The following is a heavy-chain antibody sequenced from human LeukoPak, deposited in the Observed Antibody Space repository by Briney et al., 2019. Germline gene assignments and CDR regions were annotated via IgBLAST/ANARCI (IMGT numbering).Heavy chain of an antibody. V-gene: IGHV4-59*12. D-gene: IGHD2-15*01. J-gene: IGHJ2*01. CDR3: ARDHCSGGSCSNYWYFDL. CDR1: GGSISGYY. Sequence: PSETLSLTCTVSGGSISGYYGSWIRQPPGKGLEWIGNIYYSGSTNYNPSLKSRVTISVDTSKNQFSLKLSSVPDTDTAVYYCARDHCSGGSCSNYWYFDLWGRGTLVTVSS. CDR2: IYYSGST.